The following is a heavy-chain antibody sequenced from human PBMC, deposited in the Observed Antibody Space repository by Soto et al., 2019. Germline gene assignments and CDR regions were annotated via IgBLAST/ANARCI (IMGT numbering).Heavy chain of an antibody. D-gene: IGHD2-21*02. CDR1: GGTFSSYA. CDR3: AKGRSYCGGDCYLYYYGMDV. CDR2: IIPIFGTA. V-gene: IGHV1-69*01. J-gene: IGHJ6*02. Sequence: QVQLVQSGAEVKKPGSSVKVSCKASGGTFSSYAISWVRQAPGQGLEWMGGIIPIFGTANYAQKFQGRVTITPDESTSTAYMELGSLRSEDTAVYYCAKGRSYCGGDCYLYYYGMDVWGQGTTVTVSS.